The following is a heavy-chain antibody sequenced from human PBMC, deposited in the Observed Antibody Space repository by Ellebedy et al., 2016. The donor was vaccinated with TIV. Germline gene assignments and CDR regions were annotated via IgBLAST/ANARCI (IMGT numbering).Heavy chain of an antibody. CDR2: ISGNPQFL. Sequence: GGSLRLSCAASGFTFNTRRMNWLRQAPGKGLEWVSSISGNPQFLEYTDSVRGRFTISSDNAKNVLSLQMDSLRAEDTAVYYCATDRGEAGLLSLFDYWGRGTLVTVST. CDR1: GFTFNTRR. J-gene: IGHJ4*02. D-gene: IGHD2/OR15-2a*01. CDR3: ATDRGEAGLLSLFDY. V-gene: IGHV3-21*06.